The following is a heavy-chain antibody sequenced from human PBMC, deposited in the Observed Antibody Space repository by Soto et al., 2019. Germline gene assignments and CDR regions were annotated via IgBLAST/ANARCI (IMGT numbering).Heavy chain of an antibody. D-gene: IGHD3-9*01. Sequence: GGSLRLSCAASGFTFSRYSMNWVRQAPGKGLEWVSYISSSSYTIYYADSVKGRFTISRDNAKNSLYLQMNSLRAEDTAVYYCASNKMTGHWYFDLWGRGTLVTVSS. J-gene: IGHJ2*01. CDR3: ASNKMTGHWYFDL. V-gene: IGHV3-48*01. CDR2: ISSSSYTI. CDR1: GFTFSRYS.